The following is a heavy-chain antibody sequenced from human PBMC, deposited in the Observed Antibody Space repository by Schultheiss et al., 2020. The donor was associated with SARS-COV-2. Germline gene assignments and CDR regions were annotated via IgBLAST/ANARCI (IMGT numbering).Heavy chain of an antibody. CDR2: INPNSGGT. D-gene: IGHD2-15*01. Sequence: ASVKVSCKASGYSFTGYYMHWVRQAPGQGLEWMGWINPNSGGTNYEQKFQGRVTMTRDTSTSTVYMEMSSLRSEDTAVYYCARDQWWGDHRANCDYWGQGTLVTVSS. V-gene: IGHV1-2*02. CDR3: ARDQWWGDHRANCDY. J-gene: IGHJ4*02. CDR1: GYSFTGYY.